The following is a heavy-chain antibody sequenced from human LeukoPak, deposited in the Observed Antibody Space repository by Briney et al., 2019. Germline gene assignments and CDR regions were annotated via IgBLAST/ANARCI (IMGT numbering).Heavy chain of an antibody. CDR1: GFTFSSYG. J-gene: IGHJ4*02. D-gene: IGHD3-22*01. V-gene: IGHV3-30*18. CDR3: ANTDSSGYQYYFDY. Sequence: PGRSLRLSCAASGFTFSSYGMHWVRQAPGKGLEWVAVISYDGSNKYYADSVKGQFTISRDNSKNTLYLQMNSLRAEDTAVYYCANTDSSGYQYYFDYWGQGTLVTVSS. CDR2: ISYDGSNK.